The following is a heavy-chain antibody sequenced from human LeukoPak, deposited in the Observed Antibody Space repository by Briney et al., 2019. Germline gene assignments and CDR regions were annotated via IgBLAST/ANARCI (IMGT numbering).Heavy chain of an antibody. Sequence: ASVNVSCTASGGTFSSYAISWVRQAPGQGLEWMGGIIPIFGTANYAQKFQGRVTITADESTSTAYMELSSLRSEDTAVYYCARRNYYDSSGFWFDPWGQGTLVTVSS. CDR3: ARRNYYDSSGFWFDP. V-gene: IGHV1-69*13. CDR2: IIPIFGTA. D-gene: IGHD3-22*01. J-gene: IGHJ5*02. CDR1: GGTFSSYA.